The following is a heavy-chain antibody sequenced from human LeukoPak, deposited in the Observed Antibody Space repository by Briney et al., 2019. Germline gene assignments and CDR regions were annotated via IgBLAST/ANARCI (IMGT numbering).Heavy chain of an antibody. CDR3: ASTTYYYDSSGRIFDY. CDR2: INTNTGNP. J-gene: IGHJ4*02. CDR1: GYTFGNYG. V-gene: IGHV7-4-1*02. Sequence: EASVKVSCKAAGYTFGNYGIKWVRQAPGQGLEWMGWINTNTGNPTYAQGFTGRFVFSLDTSVSTAYLQISSLKAEDTAVYYCASTTYYYDSSGRIFDYWGQGTLVTVSS. D-gene: IGHD3-22*01.